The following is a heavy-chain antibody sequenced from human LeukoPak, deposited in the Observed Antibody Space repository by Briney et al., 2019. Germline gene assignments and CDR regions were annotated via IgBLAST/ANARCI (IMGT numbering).Heavy chain of an antibody. CDR2: IRYDGTNK. V-gene: IGHV3-30*02. CDR1: GFTFSGYG. J-gene: IGHJ3*02. D-gene: IGHD6-13*01. CDR3: AKGYGSSWSYPLDAFDI. Sequence: GGSLRLSCAASGFTFSGYGMHWVRQAPGKELEWVAFIRYDGTNKYYADSVKGRFTISRDNSKNTLYLQMNSLRAEDTALYYCAKGYGSSWSYPLDAFDIWGQGTMVTVSS.